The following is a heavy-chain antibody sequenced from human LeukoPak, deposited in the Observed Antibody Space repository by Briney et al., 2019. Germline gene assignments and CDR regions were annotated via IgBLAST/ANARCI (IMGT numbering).Heavy chain of an antibody. CDR3: ARGDSGSSTFDY. CDR2: IKQDGSEK. V-gene: IGHV3-7*04. J-gene: IGHJ4*02. D-gene: IGHD1-26*01. Sequence: PGGSLRLSCAASGFSFGTYWMSWVRQAPGKGLEWVANIKQDGSEKYYVDSVKGRFTISRDNAKNSLYLQMNSLRAEDTAVYYCARGDSGSSTFDYWGQGTLVTVSS. CDR1: GFSFGTYW.